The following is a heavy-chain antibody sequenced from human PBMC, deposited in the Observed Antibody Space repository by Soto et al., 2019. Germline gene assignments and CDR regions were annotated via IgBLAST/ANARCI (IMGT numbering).Heavy chain of an antibody. CDR2: LSHTGNT. CDR3: ARSRGAMIVIDL. D-gene: IGHD3-22*01. CDR1: GGSISSGGYS. Sequence: SETLSLTCALSGGSISSGGYSWSWIRQPPWNGLEWIGYLSHTGNTYYTPSLKSRVTISVDRSQNQFSLKLISVTAADTAVYYCARSRGAMIVIDLWGQAALVTVSS. J-gene: IGHJ5*02. V-gene: IGHV4-30-2*01.